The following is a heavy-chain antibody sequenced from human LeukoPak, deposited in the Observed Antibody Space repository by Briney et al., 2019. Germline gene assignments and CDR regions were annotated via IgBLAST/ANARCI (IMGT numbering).Heavy chain of an antibody. CDR2: ISSSSSYI. D-gene: IGHD2-2*01. CDR3: AKENSTRLEGSFDY. Sequence: GGSLRLSCAASGFTFSSYSMNWVRQAPGKGLEWVSSISSSSSYIYYADSVKGRFTISRDNAKNSLYLQMNSLRAEDTAVYYCAKENSTRLEGSFDYWGQGTLVTVSS. V-gene: IGHV3-21*01. CDR1: GFTFSSYS. J-gene: IGHJ4*02.